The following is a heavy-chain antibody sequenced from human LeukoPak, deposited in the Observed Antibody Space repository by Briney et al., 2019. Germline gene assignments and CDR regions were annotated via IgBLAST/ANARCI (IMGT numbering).Heavy chain of an antibody. J-gene: IGHJ4*02. CDR2: IWYDGSDK. Sequence: PGRSLRLSCAASGFTFSNYGMHWVRQAPGKGLEWVAVIWYDGSDKYYADSVEGRCTISRDNSKNTLYLQMNSLRAEDTAVYYCARELPPVVNFYFDSWGQGTLVTVSS. CDR1: GFTFSNYG. V-gene: IGHV3-33*01. CDR3: ARELPPVVNFYFDS. D-gene: IGHD3-22*01.